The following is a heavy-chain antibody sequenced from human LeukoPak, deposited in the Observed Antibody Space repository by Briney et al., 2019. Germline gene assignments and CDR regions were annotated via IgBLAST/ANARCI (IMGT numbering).Heavy chain of an antibody. J-gene: IGHJ3*02. CDR3: ARDRGYAFDI. D-gene: IGHD5-12*01. CDR2: INSDGSST. CDR1: GFTFSTYW. Sequence: PGRSLRPSCAASGFTFSTYWMHWVRQAPGKGLVWVSRINSDGSSTNYADSVKGRFTISRDNAKNTLYLQMNNLRAEDTAVYYCARDRGYAFDIWGQGTMVTVSS. V-gene: IGHV3-74*01.